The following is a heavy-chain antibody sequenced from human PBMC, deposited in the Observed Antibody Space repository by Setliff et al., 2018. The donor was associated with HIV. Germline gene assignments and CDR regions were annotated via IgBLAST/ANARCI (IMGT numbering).Heavy chain of an antibody. V-gene: IGHV1-2*02. CDR2: INPKSGDT. CDR3: ASGKGVGGVIITGGLDV. Sequence: ASVKVSCKASGYMFTDYYIHWVRQAPGQGLEWMGWINPKSGDTKYGQSFQGRVTMTRDTSISTAYMELSSLTSEDTGVYYCASGKGVGGVIITGGLDVWGKGTTVTVSS. D-gene: IGHD3-10*01. CDR1: GYMFTDYY. J-gene: IGHJ6*04.